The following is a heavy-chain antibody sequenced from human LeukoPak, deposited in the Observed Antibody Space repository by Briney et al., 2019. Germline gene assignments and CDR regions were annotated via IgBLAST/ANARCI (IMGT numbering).Heavy chain of an antibody. J-gene: IGHJ4*02. CDR2: IYYSGST. CDR3: ARADGYNYFDY. CDR1: GGSISSYY. Sequence: SETLSLTCTVSGGSISSYYWGWIRQPPGKGLEWIGSIYYSGSTYYNPSLKSRVTISVDKSKNQFSLKLSSVTAADTAVYYCARADGYNYFDYWGQGTLVTVSS. D-gene: IGHD5-24*01. V-gene: IGHV4-39*07.